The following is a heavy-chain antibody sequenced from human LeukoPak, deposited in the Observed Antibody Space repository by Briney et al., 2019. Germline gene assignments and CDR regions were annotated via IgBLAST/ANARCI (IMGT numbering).Heavy chain of an antibody. CDR2: ISSSSSTI. V-gene: IGHV3-48*01. D-gene: IGHD3-9*01. CDR3: ASFVLRYFDWFGY. J-gene: IGHJ4*02. CDR1: GFTFSSYS. Sequence: SGGSLRLSCAASGFTFSSYSMNWVRQAPGKGLEWVSYISSSSSTIYYADSVKGRFTISRDNAKNSLYLQVNSLRAEDTAVYYCASFVLRYFDWFGYWGQGTLVTVSS.